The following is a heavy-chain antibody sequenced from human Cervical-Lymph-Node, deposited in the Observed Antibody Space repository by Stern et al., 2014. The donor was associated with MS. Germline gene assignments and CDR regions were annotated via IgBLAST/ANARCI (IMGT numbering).Heavy chain of an antibody. J-gene: IGHJ6*02. CDR2: ISSDGRNE. Sequence: AQLVQSGGGVVQPGGSLRLSWVVSGFTFSNHAMHWVRQAPGKGLEWGTVISSDGRNEYYTDSVQGRFTVSRDHSKNTLYLQMTSLRPDDTAVYYCARATSTTTVTTPYYGLDVWGQGTTVTVSS. CDR3: ARATSTTTVTTPYYGLDV. D-gene: IGHD4-17*01. V-gene: IGHV3-30*04. CDR1: GFTFSNHA.